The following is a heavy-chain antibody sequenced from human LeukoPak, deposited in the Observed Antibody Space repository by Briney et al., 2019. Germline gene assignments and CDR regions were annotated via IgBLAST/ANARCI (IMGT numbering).Heavy chain of an antibody. V-gene: IGHV4-34*01. J-gene: IGHJ4*02. CDR1: GVPFSNYY. D-gene: IGHD6-19*01. Sequence: SETLSLTCAVSGVPFSNYYWSWVRQPPRQGLEWIGEINHSGNINHNPSLKSRVTMSIDTSKNQFYLMLTSVTAADTGAYYCTRAVAGHPDWGQGTLVTVSS. CDR2: INHSGNI. CDR3: TRAVAGHPD.